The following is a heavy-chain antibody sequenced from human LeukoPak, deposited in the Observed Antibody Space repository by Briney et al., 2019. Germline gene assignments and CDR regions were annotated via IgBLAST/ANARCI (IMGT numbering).Heavy chain of an antibody. CDR1: GFTFDEFG. Sequence: PGGSLRLSCAASGFTFDEFGMHWVRQAPGKGLEWVSGISWNSDNIGYADSVKGRFSISRDNAKNSLYLQMNSLRAKDTALYYCTKEIGLFDENDAFDIWGQGTMVTVSS. D-gene: IGHD3-22*01. J-gene: IGHJ3*02. CDR3: TKEIGLFDENDAFDI. CDR2: ISWNSDNI. V-gene: IGHV3-9*01.